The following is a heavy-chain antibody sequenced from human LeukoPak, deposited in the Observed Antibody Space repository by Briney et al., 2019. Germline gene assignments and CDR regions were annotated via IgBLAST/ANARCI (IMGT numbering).Heavy chain of an antibody. V-gene: IGHV1-69*05. CDR1: GGTFSSYA. CDR3: ARDLGKYSGYDGGHDGY. J-gene: IGHJ4*02. D-gene: IGHD5-12*01. CDR2: IIPIFGTA. Sequence: SVKVSCKASGGTFSSYAISWVRQAPGQGPEWMGGIIPIFGTANYAQKFQGRVTITTDESTSTAYMELSSLRSEDTAVYYCARDLGKYSGYDGGHDGYWGQGTLVTVSS.